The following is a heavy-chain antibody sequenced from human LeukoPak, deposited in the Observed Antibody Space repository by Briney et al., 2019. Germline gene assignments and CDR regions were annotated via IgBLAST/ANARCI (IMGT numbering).Heavy chain of an antibody. V-gene: IGHV3-30*18. CDR3: AKDGYGSGSYFDY. D-gene: IGHD3-10*01. Sequence: PGGSLRLSCAASGFTFSSYGMHWVRQAPGKGLEWGAVISYDGSYKYYADSVKGRFTISRDNSKNTLYLQMNSLRAEDTAVYYCAKDGYGSGSYFDYWGQGTLVTVSS. J-gene: IGHJ4*02. CDR1: GFTFSSYG. CDR2: ISYDGSYK.